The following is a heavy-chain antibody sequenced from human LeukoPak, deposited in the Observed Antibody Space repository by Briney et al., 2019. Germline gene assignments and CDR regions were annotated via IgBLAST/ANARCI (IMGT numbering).Heavy chain of an antibody. D-gene: IGHD6-13*01. Sequence: GGSLRLSCAASGFTFSSYGMHWVRQAPGKGLEWVAVISYDGSNKYYADSVKGRFTISRDNFKNTLYLQMNSLRAADTAVYYCAKDYLSERSDSSSWYLHYFDYWGQGTLVTVSS. V-gene: IGHV3-30*18. CDR3: AKDYLSERSDSSSWYLHYFDY. J-gene: IGHJ4*02. CDR2: ISYDGSNK. CDR1: GFTFSSYG.